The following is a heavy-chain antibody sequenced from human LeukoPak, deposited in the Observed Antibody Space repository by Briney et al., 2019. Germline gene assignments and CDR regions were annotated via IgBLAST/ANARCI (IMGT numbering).Heavy chain of an antibody. D-gene: IGHD3-22*01. Sequence: GGALRLSCAASGFTFSSYSMNWVRQAQGKGLDWVSSISSSSSYIYYADTLKGRFTISRDNAKNSLYLQMNSLRAEDTAVYYCARLRVNWYFDLWGRGTLVTVSS. CDR2: ISSSSSYI. CDR3: ARLRVNWYFDL. CDR1: GFTFSSYS. V-gene: IGHV3-21*01. J-gene: IGHJ2*01.